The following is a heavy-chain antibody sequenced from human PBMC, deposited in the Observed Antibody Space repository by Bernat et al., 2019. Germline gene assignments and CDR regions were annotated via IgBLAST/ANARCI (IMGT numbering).Heavy chain of an antibody. CDR1: GFTFSSYW. D-gene: IGHD5-18*01. V-gene: IGHV3-7*01. Sequence: EVQLVESGGGLVQPGGSLRLSCAASGFTFSSYWMSWVRQAPGKGLEWVANIKQDGSEKYYVDSVKGRFTISRDNAKNSLYLQMNSLRAEDTAVYYCARSGSGTAIVTKFAYWGQGTLVTVSS. J-gene: IGHJ4*02. CDR3: ARSGSGTAIVTKFAY. CDR2: IKQDGSEK.